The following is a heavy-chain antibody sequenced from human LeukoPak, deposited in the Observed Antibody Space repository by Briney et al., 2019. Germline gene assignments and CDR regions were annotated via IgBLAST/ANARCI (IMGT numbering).Heavy chain of an antibody. CDR1: GYTFTSYG. D-gene: IGHD6-13*01. V-gene: IGHV1-18*01. CDR3: ARDRASSSWSHDAFDI. Sequence: ASVKVSCKASGYTFTSYGIGWVRQAPGQGPEWMGWISAYNGNTNYAQKLQGRVTMTTDTSTSTAYMELRSLRSDDTAVYYCARDRASSSWSHDAFDIWGQGTMVTVSS. J-gene: IGHJ3*02. CDR2: ISAYNGNT.